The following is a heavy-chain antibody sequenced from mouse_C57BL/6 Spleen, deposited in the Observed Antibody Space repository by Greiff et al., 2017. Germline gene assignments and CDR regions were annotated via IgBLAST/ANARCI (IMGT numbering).Heavy chain of an antibody. V-gene: IGHV2-2*01. Sequence: VQLQESGPGLVQPSQSLSITCTVSGFSLTSYGVHWVRQSPGKGLEWLGVLWSGGSTDYNAAFISRLSISKDNSKSQVFFKMNSLQADDTAIYYCARRWYDGYSYAMDYWGQGTSVTVSS. CDR1: GFSLTSYG. CDR2: LWSGGST. CDR3: ARRWYDGYSYAMDY. J-gene: IGHJ4*01. D-gene: IGHD2-3*01.